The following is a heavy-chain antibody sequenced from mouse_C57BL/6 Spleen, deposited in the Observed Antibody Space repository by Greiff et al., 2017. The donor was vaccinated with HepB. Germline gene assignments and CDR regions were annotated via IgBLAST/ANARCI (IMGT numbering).Heavy chain of an antibody. V-gene: IGHV7-3*01. J-gene: IGHJ3*01. CDR2: IRNKANGYTT. Sequence: DVMLVESGGGLVQPGGSLSLSCAASGFTFTDYYMSWVRQPPGKALEWLGFIRNKANGYTTEYSASVKGRFTISRDNSQSILYLQMNALRAEDSATYYCARSVITTVVAPFAYWGQGTLVTVSA. D-gene: IGHD1-1*01. CDR3: ARSVITTVVAPFAY. CDR1: GFTFTDYY.